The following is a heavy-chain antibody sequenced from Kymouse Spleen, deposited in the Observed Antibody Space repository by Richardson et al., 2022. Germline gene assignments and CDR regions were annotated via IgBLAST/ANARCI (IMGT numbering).Heavy chain of an antibody. CDR2: IWYDGSNK. J-gene: IGHJ6*02. CDR3: ARAPFYDILTGYYKGYYYYGMDV. CDR1: GFTFSSYG. Sequence: QVQLVESGGGVVQPGRSLRLSCAASGFTFSSYGMHWVRQAPGKGLEWVAVIWYDGSNKYYADSVKGRFTISRDNSKNTLYLQMNSLRAEDTAVYYCARAPFYDILTGYYKGYYYYGMDVWGQGTTVTVSS. V-gene: IGHV3-33*01. D-gene: IGHD3-9*01.